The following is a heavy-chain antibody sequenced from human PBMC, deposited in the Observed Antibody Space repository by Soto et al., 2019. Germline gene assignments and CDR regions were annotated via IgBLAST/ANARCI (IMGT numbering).Heavy chain of an antibody. CDR3: AREGGIVGATAADY. V-gene: IGHV4-31*03. D-gene: IGHD1-26*01. J-gene: IGHJ4*02. Sequence: QVQLQESGPGLVKPSQTLSLTCTVSGGSISSGGYYWSWIRQHPGKGLEWIGYIFYSGSTYYNPSLKSRVTISVDTSKNQFSLQLSSVTAADTAVYYCAREGGIVGATAADYWGQGTLVTVSS. CDR2: IFYSGST. CDR1: GGSISSGGYY.